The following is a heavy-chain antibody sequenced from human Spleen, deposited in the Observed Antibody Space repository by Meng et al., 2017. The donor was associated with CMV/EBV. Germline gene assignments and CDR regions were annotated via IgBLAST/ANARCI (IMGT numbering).Heavy chain of an antibody. Sequence: GGSLRLSCAASGFTFSSSWMHWVCQAPEKGLEWVADIKCDGSEKYYVDSVKGRLTISRDNAKNSLYLQMNSLRAEDTAVYYCARDSSSIAFDYWGQGTLVTVSS. CDR3: ARDSSSIAFDY. D-gene: IGHD6-13*01. V-gene: IGHV3-52*01. J-gene: IGHJ4*02. CDR1: GFTFSSSW. CDR2: IKCDGSEK.